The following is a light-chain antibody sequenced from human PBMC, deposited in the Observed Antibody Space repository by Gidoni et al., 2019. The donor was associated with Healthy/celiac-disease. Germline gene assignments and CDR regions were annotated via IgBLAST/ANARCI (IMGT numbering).Light chain of an antibody. CDR3: QQFNSYPQDT. V-gene: IGKV1-13*02. J-gene: IGKJ5*01. CDR1: QGISSA. Sequence: AIQLTQSPSSLSASVGDRVTITCRASQGISSALAWYQQKPGKAPKLLIYDASSLESGVPSRFSGSGSGTDFTLTISSLQPEDFATYYCQQFNSYPQDTFXQXTRLXIK. CDR2: DAS.